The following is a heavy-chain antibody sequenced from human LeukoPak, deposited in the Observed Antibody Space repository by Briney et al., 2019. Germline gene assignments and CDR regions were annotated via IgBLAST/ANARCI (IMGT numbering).Heavy chain of an antibody. J-gene: IGHJ4*02. CDR2: ISGSGGST. V-gene: IGHV3-23*01. CDR3: AKAAYDSSGYYLYYFDY. CDR1: GFSLSSHA. D-gene: IGHD3-22*01. Sequence: PGGSLRLSCAASGFSLSSHAMSWVRQAPGKGLEWVSAISGSGGSTYYADSVKGRFTISRDNSKNTLYLQTNSLRAEDTAVYYCAKAAYDSSGYYLYYFDYWGQGTLVTVSA.